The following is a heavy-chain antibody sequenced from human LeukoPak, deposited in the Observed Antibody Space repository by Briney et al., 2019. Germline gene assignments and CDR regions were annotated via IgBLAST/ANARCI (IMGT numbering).Heavy chain of an antibody. D-gene: IGHD6-6*01. CDR2: ISYDGSNK. J-gene: IGHJ4*02. CDR3: ARTLIEYSVSSCYFDY. Sequence: GGSLRLSCAASGFTFSKHAMHWVRQAPGKGLEWVAVISYDGSNKYYADSVKGRFTISRDNSKNTLYLQMNSLRAEDTTVYNCARTLIEYSVSSCYFDYWGQGTLVTVSS. CDR1: GFTFSKHA. V-gene: IGHV3-30*04.